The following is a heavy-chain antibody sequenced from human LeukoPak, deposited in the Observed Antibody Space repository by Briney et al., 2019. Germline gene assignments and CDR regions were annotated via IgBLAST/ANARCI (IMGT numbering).Heavy chain of an antibody. CDR1: GGSFSGYY. Sequence: PSETLSLTCAVYGGSFSGYYWSWIRQPPGKGLEWIGEINHSGSTNYNPSLKSRVTISVDTSKNQFSLKLSSVTAADTAVYYCARVGTTVTTVGYFDYRGQGTLVTVSS. CDR3: ARVGTTVTTVGYFDY. D-gene: IGHD4-17*01. J-gene: IGHJ4*02. CDR2: INHSGST. V-gene: IGHV4-34*01.